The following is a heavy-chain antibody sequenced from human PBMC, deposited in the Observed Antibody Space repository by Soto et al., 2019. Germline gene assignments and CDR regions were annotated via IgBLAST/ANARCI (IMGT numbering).Heavy chain of an antibody. CDR1: GFTFSTYG. CDR3: AKDQRTSTSNAWCFDL. D-gene: IGHD2-8*01. Sequence: GGSLRLSCAASGFTFSTYGMHWVRQPPGKGLEWVAVISYDGSNKLYSDSVKGRFTISRDNSKNTLYMQMNSLRPEDTAVYYCAKDQRTSTSNAWCFDLWGRGTLVTVSS. V-gene: IGHV3-30*18. CDR2: ISYDGSNK. J-gene: IGHJ2*01.